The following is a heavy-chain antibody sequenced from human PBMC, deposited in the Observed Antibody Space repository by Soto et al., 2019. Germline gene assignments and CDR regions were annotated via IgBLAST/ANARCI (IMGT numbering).Heavy chain of an antibody. V-gene: IGHV4-59*01. Sequence: SETLSLTCTVSGGSLISYYLSWIRQPPEKALEWIGYIYYSGSTNYNPSLESRVTISVDTSKNQFSLKLRSVTAADTAVYYCARVGSSGWFSYHWGQGTLVTVSS. CDR3: ARVGSSGWFSYH. J-gene: IGHJ5*02. CDR2: IYYSGST. D-gene: IGHD6-19*01. CDR1: GGSLISYY.